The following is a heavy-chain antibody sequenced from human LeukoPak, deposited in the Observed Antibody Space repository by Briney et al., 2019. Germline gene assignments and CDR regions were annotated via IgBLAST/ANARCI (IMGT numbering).Heavy chain of an antibody. J-gene: IGHJ4*02. Sequence: ASVKVSCKVSGYTLTELSMHWVRQAPGKGLEWMGGFDPEDGETIYAQKLQGRVTMTTDTSTSTAYMELRSLRSDDTAVYYCAFGEFYFDYWGQGTLVTVSS. V-gene: IGHV1-24*01. D-gene: IGHD3-10*01. CDR3: AFGEFYFDY. CDR1: GYTLTELS. CDR2: FDPEDGET.